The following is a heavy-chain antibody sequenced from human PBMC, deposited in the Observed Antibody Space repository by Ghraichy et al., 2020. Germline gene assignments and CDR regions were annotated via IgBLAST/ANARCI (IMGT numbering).Heavy chain of an antibody. V-gene: IGHV4-59*01. Sequence: SETLSLTCTVSGGSISRYYWSWIRQPPGTGLEWVGYMFYSGTTNYNPSLTIRVTISIDASKNQLSLKMTSVTAADAAVYYCARASDYDVWSGYYMGGGWYFDFWGQGTLVTVSS. CDR3: ARASDYDVWSGYYMGGGWYFDF. J-gene: IGHJ4*02. D-gene: IGHD3-3*01. CDR2: MFYSGTT. CDR1: GGSISRYY.